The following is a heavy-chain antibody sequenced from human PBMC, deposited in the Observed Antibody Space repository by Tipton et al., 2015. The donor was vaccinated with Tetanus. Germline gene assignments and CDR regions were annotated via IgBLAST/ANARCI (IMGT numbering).Heavy chain of an antibody. Sequence: TLSLTCDVSGGPVSSSNWWSWVRQAPGKGLEWIGEIYYGGTTNYNPSLKSRVTISTDKSKNQVSLRLNSVTAADTAVYYCARANYDFPKKGPFDSWGQGTLVIVSS. J-gene: IGHJ4*02. D-gene: IGHD3-3*01. CDR1: GGPVSSSNW. CDR3: ARANYDFPKKGPFDS. V-gene: IGHV4-4*02. CDR2: IYYGGTT.